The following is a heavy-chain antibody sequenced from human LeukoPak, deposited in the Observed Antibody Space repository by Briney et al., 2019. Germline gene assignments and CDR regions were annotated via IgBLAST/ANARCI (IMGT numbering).Heavy chain of an antibody. CDR1: GGSISSGSYY. D-gene: IGHD1-26*01. CDR2: IYTSGSA. V-gene: IGHV4-61*02. Sequence: PSQTLSLTCTVSGGSISSGSYYWSWIRQPAGKGLEWIGRIYTSGSAKYNPSLKSRVTISVDTSRNQFSLKLSSVTAADTAVYYCARDYSGSLAWGQGTLVTVSS. CDR3: ARDYSGSLA. J-gene: IGHJ5*02.